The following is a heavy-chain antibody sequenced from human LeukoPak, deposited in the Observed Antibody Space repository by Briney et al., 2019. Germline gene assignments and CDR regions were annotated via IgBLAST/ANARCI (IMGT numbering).Heavy chain of an antibody. CDR2: IYSGGST. Sequence: GSLRLSCAASGFTVSSNYMSWVRQAPGKGLEWVSVIYSGGSTYYADPVKGRFTISRDNSKNTLYLQMNSLRAEDTAVYYCAAHSATYYDFWSGYFGSFDYWGQGTLVTVSS. D-gene: IGHD3-3*01. J-gene: IGHJ4*02. CDR1: GFTVSSNY. V-gene: IGHV3-66*01. CDR3: AAHSATYYDFWSGYFGSFDY.